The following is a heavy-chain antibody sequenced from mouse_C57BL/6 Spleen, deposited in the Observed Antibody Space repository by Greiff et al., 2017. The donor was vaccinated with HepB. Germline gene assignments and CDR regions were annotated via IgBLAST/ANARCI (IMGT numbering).Heavy chain of an antibody. D-gene: IGHD1-2*01. Sequence: EVKLVESGGGLVKPGGSLKLSCAASGFTFSDYGMHWVRQAPEKGLEWVAYISSGSSTIYYADTVKGRFTISRDNAKNTLFLQMTSLRSEDTAMYYCAITTAPAYWGQGTLVTVSA. J-gene: IGHJ3*01. CDR2: ISSGSSTI. CDR1: GFTFSDYG. CDR3: AITTAPAY. V-gene: IGHV5-17*01.